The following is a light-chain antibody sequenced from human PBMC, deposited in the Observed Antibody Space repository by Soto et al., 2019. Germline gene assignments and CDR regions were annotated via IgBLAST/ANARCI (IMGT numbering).Light chain of an antibody. CDR3: QQYGSSGT. Sequence: EIVLTQSPGTLSLSPGERATLSCRASQSVSNNYLAWYQQKPGQAPRLLIYGASHRATGIPDRFSGSGSGRDFTLTISRLEPEDFAVYYWQQYGSSGTFGQGTKVEIK. J-gene: IGKJ1*01. CDR1: QSVSNNY. CDR2: GAS. V-gene: IGKV3-20*01.